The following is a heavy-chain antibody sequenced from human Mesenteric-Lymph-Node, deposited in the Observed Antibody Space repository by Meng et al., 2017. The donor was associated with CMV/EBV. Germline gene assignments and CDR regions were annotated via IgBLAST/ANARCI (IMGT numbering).Heavy chain of an antibody. CDR3: ARHLYYYDSGAYYSLNWFDP. V-gene: IGHV1-18*01. D-gene: IGHD3-22*01. J-gene: IGHJ5*02. Sequence: TSYGIIWVRQAPGQGLEWMGWISGYNGDTNYAQELQGRVTMTTDTSTSTAYMELRSLRSDDTAVYYCARHLYYYDSGAYYSLNWFDPWGQGTLVTVSS. CDR1: TSYG. CDR2: ISGYNGDT.